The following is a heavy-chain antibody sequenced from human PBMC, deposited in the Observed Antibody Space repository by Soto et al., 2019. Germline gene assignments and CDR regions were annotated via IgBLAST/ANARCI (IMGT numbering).Heavy chain of an antibody. J-gene: IGHJ5*02. CDR2: IYYSGST. CDR3: ARAAATMVRGNWFDP. D-gene: IGHD3-10*01. Sequence: QVQLQESGPGLVKPSQTLSLTCTVSGGSISSGGYYWRWIRQHPGKGLEWIGYIYYSGSTYYNPSLKSRVTISVDTSKNQFSLQLSSVTAADTAVYYCARAAATMVRGNWFDPWGQGTLVTVSS. CDR1: GGSISSGGYY. V-gene: IGHV4-31*03.